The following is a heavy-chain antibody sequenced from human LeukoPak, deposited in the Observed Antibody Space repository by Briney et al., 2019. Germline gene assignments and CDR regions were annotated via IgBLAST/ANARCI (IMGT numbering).Heavy chain of an antibody. CDR2: ISGSGGST. D-gene: IGHD6-13*01. J-gene: IGHJ4*02. CDR1: GFTFSIYA. CDR3: AKFTRSEYSSSWQGDY. V-gene: IGHV3-23*01. Sequence: QSGGSLRLSCAASGFTFSIYAMSWVRQAPGKGLEWVSAISGSGGSTYYADSVKGRFTISRDNSKNTLYLQMNSLRAEDTAVYYCAKFTRSEYSSSWQGDYWGQGTLVTVSS.